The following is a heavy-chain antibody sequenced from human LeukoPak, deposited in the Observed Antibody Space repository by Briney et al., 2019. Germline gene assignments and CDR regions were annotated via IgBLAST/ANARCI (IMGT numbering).Heavy chain of an antibody. D-gene: IGHD1-26*01. CDR3: ARDSIGGSYL. Sequence: SETLSLTCAVYGGSFSGYYWSWIRQPPGKRLEWIGEINHSGSTNYNPSLKSRVTISVDTSKNQFSLKLSSVTAADTAMYYCARDSIGGSYLWGQGTLVTVSS. CDR2: INHSGST. V-gene: IGHV4-34*01. CDR1: GGSFSGYY. J-gene: IGHJ4*02.